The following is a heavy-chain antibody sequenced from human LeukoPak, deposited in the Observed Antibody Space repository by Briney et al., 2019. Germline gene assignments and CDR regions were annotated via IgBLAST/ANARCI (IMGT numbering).Heavy chain of an antibody. CDR1: GGSISSSGSH. Sequence: SETLSLTCTVSGGSISSSGSHWGWIRQPPGKGLEWIGAIYYSGSAYYTPSLKSRVTISVDTSKNQFSLNLRSVTATDTAVYYCARQAKAVVQYIDFDFWGQGTLVTVSS. V-gene: IGHV4-39*01. CDR3: ARQAKAVVQYIDFDF. D-gene: IGHD2-21*01. J-gene: IGHJ4*02. CDR2: IYYSGSA.